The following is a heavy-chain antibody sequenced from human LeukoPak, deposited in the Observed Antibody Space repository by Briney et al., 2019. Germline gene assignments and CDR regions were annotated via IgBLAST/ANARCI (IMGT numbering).Heavy chain of an antibody. CDR1: GLTFSTPG. J-gene: IGHJ4*02. V-gene: IGHV3-21*06. D-gene: IGHD1-14*01. Sequence: GGSLRLSCTTSGLTFSTPGFNWVRQAPGKGLEWVASIGPTGFDRYHADSIKGRFTISRDNANNFLYLQMDSLRAEDTAVYYCATETNGRHYDYWGQGTLVTVSS. CDR2: IGPTGFDR. CDR3: ATETNGRHYDY.